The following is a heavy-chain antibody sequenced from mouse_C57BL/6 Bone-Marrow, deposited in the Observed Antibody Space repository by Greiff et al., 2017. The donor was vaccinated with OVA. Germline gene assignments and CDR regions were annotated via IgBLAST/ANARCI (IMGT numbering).Heavy chain of an antibody. V-gene: IGHV1-61*01. CDR3: ARKNYGGGKDNFDN. CDR1: GYTFTSYW. J-gene: IGHJ2*01. CDR2: IYPSDSET. D-gene: IGHD1-1*01. Sequence: VQLQQPGAELVRPGSSVKLSCKASGYTFTSYWMDWVKQRPGQGLEWIGNIYPSDSETHYNQKFKDKATLTVDKSSSTAYMQLSSLTSEDSAVYYCARKNYGGGKDNFDNWGQGTTLTVS.